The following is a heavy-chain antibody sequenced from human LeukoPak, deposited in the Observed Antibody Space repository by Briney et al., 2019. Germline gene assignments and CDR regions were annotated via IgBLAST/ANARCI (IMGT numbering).Heavy chain of an antibody. V-gene: IGHV5-51*01. CDR2: IYPGDSDT. CDR3: ARAYSGSYNRYYYGMDV. D-gene: IGHD1-26*01. CDR1: GYSFTSYW. J-gene: IGHJ6*02. Sequence: GESLKISCKGSGYSFTSYWIGWVRQMPGKGLEWMGIIYPGDSDTGYSPSFQGQVTISADKSISTAYLQWSSLKASDTAMYYCARAYSGSYNRYYYGMDVWGQGTTVTVSS.